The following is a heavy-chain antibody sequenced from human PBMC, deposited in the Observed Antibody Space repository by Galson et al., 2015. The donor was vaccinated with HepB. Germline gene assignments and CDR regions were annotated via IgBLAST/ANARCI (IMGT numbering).Heavy chain of an antibody. CDR2: MSYNGDNT. CDR3: ATRSGASGWYSYFQH. D-gene: IGHD6-19*01. J-gene: IGHJ1*01. CDR1: GFTFSSYA. V-gene: IGHV3-23*01. Sequence: SLRLSCAASGFTFSSYAIMWVRQAPGKGLEWVSGMSYNGDNTFYADSVKGRFTISRDISKNTVYLQMNSLRVEDTAVYYCATRSGASGWYSYFQHWGQGTLVTVSS.